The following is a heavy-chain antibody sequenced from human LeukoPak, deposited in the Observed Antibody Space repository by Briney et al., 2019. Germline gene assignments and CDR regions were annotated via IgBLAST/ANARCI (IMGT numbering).Heavy chain of an antibody. J-gene: IGHJ4*02. D-gene: IGHD2/OR15-2a*01. CDR2: MNPNTGNA. V-gene: IGHV1-8*01. Sequence: ASVKVSCKASGYTFTTYDVNWVRQAPGHGLEWMGWMNPNTGNAGYAPKFQGRITMTRNTFITTAYMELSSLRSEDTAVYYCARGLSLDKSHVDYWGQGTLVTVSS. CDR3: ARGLSLDKSHVDY. CDR1: GYTFTTYD.